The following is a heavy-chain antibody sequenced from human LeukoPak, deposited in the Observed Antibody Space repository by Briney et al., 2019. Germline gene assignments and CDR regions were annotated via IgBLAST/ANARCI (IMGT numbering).Heavy chain of an antibody. Sequence: GGSLRLSCAASGFTFSSYGMHWVRQAPGKGLEWVAVICYDGSNKYYADSVKGRFTISRDNSKNTLYLQMNSLRAEDTAVYYCARSKGALKTWHYYFDYWGQGTLVTVSS. J-gene: IGHJ4*02. CDR2: ICYDGSNK. CDR1: GFTFSSYG. D-gene: IGHD3-16*01. V-gene: IGHV3-33*01. CDR3: ARSKGALKTWHYYFDY.